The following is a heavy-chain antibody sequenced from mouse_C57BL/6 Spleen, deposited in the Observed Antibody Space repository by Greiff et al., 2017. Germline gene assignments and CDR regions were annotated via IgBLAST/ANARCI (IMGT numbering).Heavy chain of an antibody. CDR2: IAPSDSYT. Sequence: VQLQQPGAELVMPGASVKLSCKASGYTFTSYWMHWVKQRPGQGLEWIGEIAPSDSYTNYNQKFKGKSTLTVDKSSSTAYMQLSSLTSEDSAVYYCARKRGTVAYCDYWGQGTTLTVSS. V-gene: IGHV1-69*01. J-gene: IGHJ2*01. CDR3: ARKRGTVAYCDY. CDR1: GYTFTSYW. D-gene: IGHD1-1*01.